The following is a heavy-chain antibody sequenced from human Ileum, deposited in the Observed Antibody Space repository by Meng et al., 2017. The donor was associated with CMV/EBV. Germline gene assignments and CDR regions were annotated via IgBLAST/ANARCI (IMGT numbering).Heavy chain of an antibody. J-gene: IGHJ4*02. V-gene: IGHV4-61*02. CDR2: IYTSGST. D-gene: IGHD6-13*01. CDR1: GGSISSGSYY. Sequence: QGTLQESGPGPVKPSQTLSLTCTVSGGSISSGSYYWSWIRQPAGKGLEWIGRIYTSGSTNYNPSLKSRVTISVDTSKNQFSLKLSSVTAADTAVYYCARDSYSSSWAMDYWGQGTLVTVSS. CDR3: ARDSYSSSWAMDY.